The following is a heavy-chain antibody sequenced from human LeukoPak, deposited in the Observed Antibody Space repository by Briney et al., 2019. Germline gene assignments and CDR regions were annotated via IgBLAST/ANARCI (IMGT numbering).Heavy chain of an antibody. CDR1: GFTFDDYA. V-gene: IGHV3-9*01. Sequence: PGGSLRLSCAASGFTFDDYAMHWVRQAPGKGLEWVSGISWNSGSIGYADSVKGRFTISRDNSKNTLYLQMNSLRAEDTAVYYCARDGSGWYGDYFDYWGQGTLVTVSS. J-gene: IGHJ4*02. D-gene: IGHD6-19*01. CDR3: ARDGSGWYGDYFDY. CDR2: ISWNSGSI.